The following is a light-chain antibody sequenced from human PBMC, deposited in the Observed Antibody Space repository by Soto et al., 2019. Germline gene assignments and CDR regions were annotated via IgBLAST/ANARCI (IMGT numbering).Light chain of an antibody. J-gene: IGKJ4*01. CDR1: QNVYTY. CDR2: DAS. V-gene: IGKV3-11*01. Sequence: EIVLTQSPATLSLSPGERATLSCRASQNVYTYLVWYQQKPGQAPRLLIYDASNRAPGITARFSGSGSGTDFTLTISSLEPEDFAVYYCQQRYNWPPLTFGGGTKVEIK. CDR3: QQRYNWPPLT.